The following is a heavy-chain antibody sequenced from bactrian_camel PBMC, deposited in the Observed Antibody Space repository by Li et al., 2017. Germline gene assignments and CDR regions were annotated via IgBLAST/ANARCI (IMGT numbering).Heavy chain of an antibody. Sequence: HVQLVESGGGSVQAGGSLRLSCKVSGHSRGSNCVGWYRLPPGRAPAEREGIAAIRRDGGETWYAASVKGRFTISKIVANNTLYLQMDSLKPEDTAMYFCATDMDPDHLAGSPCSDEYPYNYYGQGTQVTVS. CDR2: IRRDGGET. V-gene: IGHV3S45*01. CDR1: GHSRGSNC. CDR3: ATDMDPDHLAGSPCSDEYPYNY. D-gene: IGHD1*01. J-gene: IGHJ4*01.